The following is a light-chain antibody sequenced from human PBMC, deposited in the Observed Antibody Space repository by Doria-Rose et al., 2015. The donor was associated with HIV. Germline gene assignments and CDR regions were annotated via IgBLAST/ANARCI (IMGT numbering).Light chain of an antibody. Sequence: VLTQSPESLGMSLGERATLNCKSNQSLLYTSKNYLAWYQQKPGQPPTLLIYWASTRQSGVPARFSGSGSGTDFTLTISSLEAEDVAVYYCQQYYDTPSFGPGTTVDIK. CDR2: WAS. CDR1: QSLLYTSKNY. J-gene: IGKJ3*01. V-gene: IGKV4-1*01. CDR3: QQYYDTPS.